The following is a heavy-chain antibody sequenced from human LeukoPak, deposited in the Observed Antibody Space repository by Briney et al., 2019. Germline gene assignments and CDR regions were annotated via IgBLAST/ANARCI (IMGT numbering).Heavy chain of an antibody. Sequence: GASVKVSCKASGYTFTGYYMHWVRQAPGQGLEWMGWINPNSGGTNYAQKFQGRVTMTRDTSISTAYMELSRLRSDDTAVYYCARGPPNRYCSSTSCQTYYYYGMDVWGQGTTVTVSS. J-gene: IGHJ6*02. D-gene: IGHD2-2*01. CDR2: INPNSGGT. CDR3: ARGPPNRYCSSTSCQTYYYYGMDV. V-gene: IGHV1-2*02. CDR1: GYTFTGYY.